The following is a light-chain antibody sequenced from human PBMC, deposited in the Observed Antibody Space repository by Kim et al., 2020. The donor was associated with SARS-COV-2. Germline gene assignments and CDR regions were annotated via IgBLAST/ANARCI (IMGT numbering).Light chain of an antibody. CDR1: QDISNW. Sequence: DIQMTQSPSSVSASVGDRVTITCRASQDISNWLAWYQQRPGRAPKLLIYATSSLQSGVPSRFSGSGSGTEFTLTISSLQTEDFATYYCQQARYFPPTFGQGTKWRS. J-gene: IGKJ2*01. CDR2: ATS. CDR3: QQARYFPPT. V-gene: IGKV1D-12*01.